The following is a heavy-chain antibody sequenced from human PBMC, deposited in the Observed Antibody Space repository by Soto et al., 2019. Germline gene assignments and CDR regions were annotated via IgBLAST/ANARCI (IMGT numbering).Heavy chain of an antibody. CDR2: IIPILGIA. CDR1: GGTFSSYT. D-gene: IGHD6-19*01. Sequence: SVKVSCKASGGTFSSYTISWVRQAPGQGLEWMGRIIPILGIANYAQKFQGRVTITADKSTSTAYMELSSLRSEDTAVYYCARFGSSGWIDYWGQGTLVTVSS. V-gene: IGHV1-69*02. J-gene: IGHJ4*02. CDR3: ARFGSSGWIDY.